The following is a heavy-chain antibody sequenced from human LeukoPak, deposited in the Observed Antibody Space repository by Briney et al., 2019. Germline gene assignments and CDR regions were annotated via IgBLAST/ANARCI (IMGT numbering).Heavy chain of an antibody. CDR2: IYYSGST. J-gene: IGHJ4*02. V-gene: IGHV4-39*01. CDR3: ARRVGYFDWFVRVAGARPAPYYFDY. CDR1: GGSISSSSYY. D-gene: IGHD3-9*01. Sequence: PSQTLSLTCTVSGGSISSSSYYWGWIRQPPGKGLEWLGSIYYSGSTSYNPYLKSRVTISVYTSKNQFSLKLSSVTAADTAVYYCARRVGYFDWFVRVAGARPAPYYFDYWGQGTLVTVSP.